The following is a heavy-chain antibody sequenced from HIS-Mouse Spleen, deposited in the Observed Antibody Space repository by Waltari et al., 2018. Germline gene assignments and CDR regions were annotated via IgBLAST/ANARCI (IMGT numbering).Heavy chain of an antibody. CDR3: ARDPGNYDFWSGYLHSWFDP. CDR1: GGSISSSSYY. J-gene: IGHJ5*02. D-gene: IGHD3-3*01. CDR2: IYYRGST. V-gene: IGHV4-39*07. Sequence: QLQLQESGPGLVKPSETLSLTCTVSGGSISSSSYYWGWIRQPPGKGLEWIGSIYYRGSTYYNPSLKSRVTISVDTSKNQFSRKLSSVTAADTAVYYCARDPGNYDFWSGYLHSWFDPWGQGTLVTVSS.